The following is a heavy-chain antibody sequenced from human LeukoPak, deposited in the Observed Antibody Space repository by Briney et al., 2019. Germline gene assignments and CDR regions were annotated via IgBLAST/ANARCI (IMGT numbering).Heavy chain of an antibody. CDR1: GYTFTSYG. Sequence: ASVKVSCKASGYTFTSYGISWVRQAPGQGLEWMGWISAYNDNTNYAQKFQGRVTMTTDTSTSTAYMELRSLRSDDTAVYYCARDDRRGYSYGYADYWGQGTLVTVSS. D-gene: IGHD5-18*01. CDR3: ARDDRRGYSYGYADY. V-gene: IGHV1-18*01. J-gene: IGHJ4*02. CDR2: ISAYNDNT.